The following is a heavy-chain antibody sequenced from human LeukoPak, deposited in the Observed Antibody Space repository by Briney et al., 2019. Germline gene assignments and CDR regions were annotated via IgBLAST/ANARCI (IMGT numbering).Heavy chain of an antibody. CDR2: ISAYNGNT. CDR1: GYTFTSYG. CDR3: ARGSGDGYNCGKVVDY. V-gene: IGHV1-18*01. D-gene: IGHD5-24*01. Sequence: ASVKVSCKASGYTFTSYGISWVRQAPGQGLEWMGWISAYNGNTNYAQKLQGRVTMTTDTSTSTAYMELRSLRSDDTAVYYCARGSGDGYNCGKVVDYWGQGTLVTVSS. J-gene: IGHJ4*02.